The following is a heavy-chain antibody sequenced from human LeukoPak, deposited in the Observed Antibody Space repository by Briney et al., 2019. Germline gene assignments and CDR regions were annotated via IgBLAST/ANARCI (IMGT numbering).Heavy chain of an antibody. CDR3: ARAYCSSNSCPTERYWYLDL. D-gene: IGHD2-2*01. V-gene: IGHV1-18*01. CDR1: GYRFTSYG. J-gene: IGHJ2*01. CDR2: ISVDNGNT. Sequence: GASVKVSCKASGYRFTSYGISWVRQAPGQGLEWMGWISVDNGNTNYAQKFQDRVTMTTDTSTSTAYMELTSLRSDDTAVYYCARAYCSSNSCPTERYWYLDLWGRGTLVTVSS.